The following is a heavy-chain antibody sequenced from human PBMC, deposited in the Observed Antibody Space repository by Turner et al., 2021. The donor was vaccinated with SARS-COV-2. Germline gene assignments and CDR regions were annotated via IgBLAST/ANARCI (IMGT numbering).Heavy chain of an antibody. CDR1: GGTFSSFI. CDR3: ARPTSCGGDCYYFDL. CDR2: IIPLPGIA. Sequence: QVQLVQSGAEVRKPGSSVKVSCRASGGTFSSFIINWVRHAPGQGLEWMGGIIPLPGIANYAQKFQGRVTVTADTSTSTVYMELSSLRSEDTAVYYCARPTSCGGDCYYFDLWGRGTLVTVSS. D-gene: IGHD2-21*02. V-gene: IGHV1-69*02. J-gene: IGHJ2*01.